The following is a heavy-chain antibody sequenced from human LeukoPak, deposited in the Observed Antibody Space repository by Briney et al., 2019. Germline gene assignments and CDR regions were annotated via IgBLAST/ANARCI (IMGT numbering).Heavy chain of an antibody. Sequence: GGSLRLSCAASGFTFSAYWMHWVRQAPGKGLVWVSRINSDGSTTNYADSVKGRLTISRDNAKNTLYLQMNSLRAEDTAVYYCARGDDFLTLTTDYWGQGTLVTVSS. D-gene: IGHD3-9*01. CDR3: ARGDDFLTLTTDY. CDR2: INSDGSTT. V-gene: IGHV3-74*01. CDR1: GFTFSAYW. J-gene: IGHJ4*02.